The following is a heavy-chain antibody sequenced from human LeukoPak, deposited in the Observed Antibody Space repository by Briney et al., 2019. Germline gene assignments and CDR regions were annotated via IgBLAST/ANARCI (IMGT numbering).Heavy chain of an antibody. Sequence: ASVKVSCKASGYTFTGYYMHWVRQAPGQGLEWMGWISAYNGNTNYAQKLQGRVTMTTDTSTSTAYMELRSLRSDDTAVYYCASKSYYGSGNDAFDIWGQGTMVTVSS. V-gene: IGHV1-18*04. CDR3: ASKSYYGSGNDAFDI. D-gene: IGHD3-10*01. CDR2: ISAYNGNT. CDR1: GYTFTGYY. J-gene: IGHJ3*02.